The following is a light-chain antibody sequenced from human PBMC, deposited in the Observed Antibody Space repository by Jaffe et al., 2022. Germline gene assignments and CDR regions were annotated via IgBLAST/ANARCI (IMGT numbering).Light chain of an antibody. V-gene: IGKV1-39*01. CDR3: QQSYSDPLT. Sequence: DIQMTQSPSSLSAYLGDRVTITCRASQSISGYLNWYHQRPGEAPKFLIYAASTLQTGVPSRFSGSGSGTDFTLTITSLQPEDLGTYYCQQSYSDPLTFGGGTKVEIK. J-gene: IGKJ4*01. CDR2: AAS. CDR1: QSISGY.